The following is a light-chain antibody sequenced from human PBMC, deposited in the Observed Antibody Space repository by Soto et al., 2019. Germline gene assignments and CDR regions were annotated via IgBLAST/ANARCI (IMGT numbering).Light chain of an antibody. Sequence: EIVLTQSPAILSMSPGERATLSCRASQSVSSYFAWYQQKPGQAPRLLIDDASNRATGVPARFSGSGSGTDFTLPISSLEPEDFAVYYCQQRRYWPVTFGQGTKVEIK. V-gene: IGKV3-11*01. CDR2: DAS. CDR3: QQRRYWPVT. J-gene: IGKJ1*01. CDR1: QSVSSY.